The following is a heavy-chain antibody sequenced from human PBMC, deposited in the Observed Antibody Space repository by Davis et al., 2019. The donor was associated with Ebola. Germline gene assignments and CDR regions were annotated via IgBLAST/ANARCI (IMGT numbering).Heavy chain of an antibody. V-gene: IGHV5-51*01. D-gene: IGHD3-10*01. J-gene: IGHJ4*02. CDR3: ARGPRSYFRAGGDDY. Sequence: GESLKISCKGSGYYFTSYWIGWVRQMPGKGLEWMGIIYPGDSDTRYIPSFPGQVTISVDKSINTAYLQWSSLKASDTAMYYCARGPRSYFRAGGDDYWGQGTLVTVSS. CDR2: IYPGDSDT. CDR1: GYYFTSYW.